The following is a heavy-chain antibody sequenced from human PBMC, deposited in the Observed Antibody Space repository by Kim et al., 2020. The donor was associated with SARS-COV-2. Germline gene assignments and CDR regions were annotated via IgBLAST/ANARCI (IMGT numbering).Heavy chain of an antibody. CDR1: GYTFTGYY. CDR3: ARDRWESSSSWHGRKKTNWFDP. Sequence: ASVKVSCKASGYTFTGYYMHWVRQAPGQGLEWMGRINPNSGGTNYAQKFQGRVTMTRDTSISTAYMELSRLRSDDTAVYYCARDRWESSSSWHGRKKTNWFDPWGQGTLVTVSS. V-gene: IGHV1-2*06. J-gene: IGHJ5*02. CDR2: INPNSGGT. D-gene: IGHD6-13*01.